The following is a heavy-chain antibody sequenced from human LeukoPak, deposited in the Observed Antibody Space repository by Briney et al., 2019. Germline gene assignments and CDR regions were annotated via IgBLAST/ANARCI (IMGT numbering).Heavy chain of an antibody. CDR1: GYSISSGYY. D-gene: IGHD3-3*01. Sequence: PSETLSLTCAVSGYSISSGYYWSWIRQPAGKVLEWIATVHHSGMTYYNPSLKSRVTISVDTSKNQFSLKLSSVTAAGTAVYYCARYTGSSWGYSFDYWGLGILVTVSS. CDR3: ARYTGSSWGYSFDY. J-gene: IGHJ4*02. V-gene: IGHV4-38-2*01. CDR2: VHHSGMT.